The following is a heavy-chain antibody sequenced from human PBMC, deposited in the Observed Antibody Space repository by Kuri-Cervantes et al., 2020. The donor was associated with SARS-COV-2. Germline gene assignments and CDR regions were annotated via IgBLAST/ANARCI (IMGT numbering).Heavy chain of an antibody. D-gene: IGHD1-1*01. CDR2: ISWNSGSI. CDR3: ARPAETGTRFDY. J-gene: IGHJ4*02. CDR1: GFTFDDYA. Sequence: GGSLRLSCAASGFTFDDYAMHWVRQAPGKGLEWVSGISWNSGSIGYADSVKGRFTISRDNAKNSLYLQMNSLRAEDTAVYYCARPAETGTRFDYWGQGTLVTVSS. V-gene: IGHV3-9*01.